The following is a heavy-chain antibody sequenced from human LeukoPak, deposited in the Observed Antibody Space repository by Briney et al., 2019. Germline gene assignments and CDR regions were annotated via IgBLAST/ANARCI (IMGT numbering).Heavy chain of an antibody. D-gene: IGHD4-17*01. V-gene: IGHV3-23*01. CDR1: GFPFSRFG. CDR3: ANGGYGDYPGR. Sequence: PGGSLRLSCEASGFPFSRFGMSWVRQAPGKGPEWVSSISVSGDTHHADSVRGRFTTARDTLKNTLYLQMNSLRADDTAIYYCANGGYGDYPGRWGQGTLVIVSS. J-gene: IGHJ4*02. CDR2: ISVSGDT.